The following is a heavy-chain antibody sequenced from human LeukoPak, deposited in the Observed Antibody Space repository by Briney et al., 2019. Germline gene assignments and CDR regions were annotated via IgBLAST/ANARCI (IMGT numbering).Heavy chain of an antibody. CDR2: INHSGST. D-gene: IGHD3-16*02. V-gene: IGHV4-34*01. Sequence: PSETLSLTCAVYGGSFSGYYWSWIRQPPGKGLEWIGEINHSGSTNYNPSLKSRVTISVGTSKNQFSLKLSSVTAADTAVYYCARAGYVWGSYRPYFDYWGQGTLVTVSS. CDR1: GGSFSGYY. J-gene: IGHJ4*02. CDR3: ARAGYVWGSYRPYFDY.